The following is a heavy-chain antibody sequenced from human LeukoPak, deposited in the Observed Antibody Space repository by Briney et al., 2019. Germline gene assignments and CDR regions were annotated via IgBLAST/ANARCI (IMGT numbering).Heavy chain of an antibody. J-gene: IGHJ4*02. CDR2: IKSKTDGGTT. CDR3: TTSWDIVVVVAAYFDY. D-gene: IGHD2-15*01. V-gene: IGHV3-15*07. Sequence: PGGSLRLSCAASGFTFSNAWMNWVRQAPGKGLEWVGRIKSKTDGGTTDYAAPVKGRFTISRDDSKNTLYLQMNSLKTEDTAMYYCTTSWDIVVVVAAYFDYWGQGTLVTVSS. CDR1: GFTFSNAW.